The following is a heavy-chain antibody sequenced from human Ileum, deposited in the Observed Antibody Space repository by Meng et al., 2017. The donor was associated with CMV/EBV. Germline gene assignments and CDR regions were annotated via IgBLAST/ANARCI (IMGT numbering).Heavy chain of an antibody. J-gene: IGHJ5*02. CDR2: IYSGGST. CDR3: ARDAVAGTKGRWFDP. CDR1: GFTVSSNY. Sequence: GGSLRLSCAASGFTVSSNYMSWVRQAPGKGLEWVSLIYSGGSTYYTDSVKGRFTISRDSSKNTLYLQMNSLRAEDTAVYYCARDAVAGTKGRWFDPWGQGTLVTVSS. V-gene: IGHV3-53*01. D-gene: IGHD6-19*01.